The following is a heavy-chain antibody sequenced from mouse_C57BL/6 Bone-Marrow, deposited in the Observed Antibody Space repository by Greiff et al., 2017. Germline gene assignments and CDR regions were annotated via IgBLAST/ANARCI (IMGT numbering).Heavy chain of an antibody. J-gene: IGHJ4*01. Sequence: QVQLQQSGAELARPGASVKLSCKASGYTFTSYGISWVKQRTGQGLEWIGKIYPRSGNTYYNEKFKGKATLTADKSSSTAYMELRSLTSEDSAVYFCARGGVVATRYYAMDYWGQGTSVTVSS. D-gene: IGHD1-1*01. CDR1: GYTFTSYG. CDR3: ARGGVVATRYYAMDY. CDR2: IYPRSGNT. V-gene: IGHV1-81*01.